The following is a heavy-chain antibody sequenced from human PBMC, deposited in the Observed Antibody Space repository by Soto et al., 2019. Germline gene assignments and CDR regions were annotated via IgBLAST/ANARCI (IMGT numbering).Heavy chain of an antibody. CDR2: IWYDGGHK. CDR3: VRDSAATLTTFVDP. J-gene: IGHJ5*02. D-gene: IGHD3-10*01. CDR1: GFTFSRYG. V-gene: IGHV3-33*01. Sequence: QVHLVESGGGVVQTGRSLRLSCVASGFTFSRYGMHWVRQVPGKGLEWVALIWYDGGHKDYADSVKGRFTISRDNSNNTLYLHMNSLRAEDKAVYYCVRDSAATLTTFVDPWGQGTLVTVSS.